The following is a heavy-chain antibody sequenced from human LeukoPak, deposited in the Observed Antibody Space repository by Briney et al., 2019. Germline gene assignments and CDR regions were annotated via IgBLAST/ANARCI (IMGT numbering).Heavy chain of an antibody. CDR2: IIPIFGTA. V-gene: IGHV1-69*13. CDR3: ARAYSGYDFFDY. CDR1: GGTFSRYA. J-gene: IGHJ4*02. Sequence: SLKVSCKASGGTFSRYAISWVRQAPGQGLEWMGGIIPIFGTANYAQKFQGRVTITADESTSTAYMEVSSLRSEDTAVYYCARAYSGYDFFDYWGQGILVTVSS. D-gene: IGHD5-12*01.